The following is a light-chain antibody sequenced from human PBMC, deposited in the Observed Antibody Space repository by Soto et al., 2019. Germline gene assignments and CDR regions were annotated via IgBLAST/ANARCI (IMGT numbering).Light chain of an antibody. CDR3: QQYSNSPT. Sequence: EIVMTQSPATLSVSPGERATLSCRASQSVSANLAWYQQKPGQAPRLLIYGASTRATGLPARFSGSGSGTEFTLTISSLQSEDFAVYYCQQYSNSPTFGQGTKVDIK. CDR1: QSVSAN. J-gene: IGKJ1*01. CDR2: GAS. V-gene: IGKV3-15*01.